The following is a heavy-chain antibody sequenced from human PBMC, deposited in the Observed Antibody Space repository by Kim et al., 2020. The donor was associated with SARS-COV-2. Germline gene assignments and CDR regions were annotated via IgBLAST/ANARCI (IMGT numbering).Heavy chain of an antibody. J-gene: IGHJ4*02. CDR3: AITYSSSSLFDY. V-gene: IGHV5-51*01. D-gene: IGHD6-6*01. Sequence: YSPSFQGQVTISADKSINTAYLQWSGLKASDTAMYYCAITYSSSSLFDYWGQGTLVTVSS.